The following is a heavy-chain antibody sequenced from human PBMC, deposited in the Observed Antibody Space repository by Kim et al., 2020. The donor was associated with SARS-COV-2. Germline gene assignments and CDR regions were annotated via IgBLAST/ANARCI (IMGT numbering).Heavy chain of an antibody. Sequence: SETLSLTCTVSGGSISSYYWTWIRQPPGKGLEWIGYVYYSGSTNYNPSLKSRVTISVDTSKNQFSLKLSSVTAADTAVYYCARAYAVAEGFFDYWGQGTLVTVSS. CDR3: ARAYAVAEGFFDY. V-gene: IGHV4-59*08. CDR1: GGSISSYY. D-gene: IGHD6-19*01. CDR2: VYYSGST. J-gene: IGHJ4*02.